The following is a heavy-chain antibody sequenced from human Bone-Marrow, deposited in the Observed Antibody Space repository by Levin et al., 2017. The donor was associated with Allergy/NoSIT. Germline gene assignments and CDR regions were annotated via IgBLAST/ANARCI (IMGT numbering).Heavy chain of an antibody. D-gene: IGHD5-18*01. J-gene: IGHJ6*02. Sequence: KISCKASGGTFSSYAISWVRQAPGQGLEWMGGIIPIYGTVRYAQKFQGRVTVTADKSTSTAYMELSSLRSEDTAVYYCVRGENGYSPRYYDMNVWGQGTTVTVSS. V-gene: IGHV1-69*06. CDR2: IIPIYGTV. CDR3: VRGENGYSPRYYDMNV. CDR1: GGTFSSYA.